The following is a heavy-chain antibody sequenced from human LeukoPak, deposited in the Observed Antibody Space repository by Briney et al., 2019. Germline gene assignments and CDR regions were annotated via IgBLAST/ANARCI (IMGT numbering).Heavy chain of an antibody. V-gene: IGHV1-2*02. D-gene: IGHD2-15*01. CDR2: INPNSGGT. CDR1: GYTFSDYF. CDR3: ARATRGDY. J-gene: IGHJ4*02. Sequence: ASVKVSCKAFGYTFSDYFIHWVRQGPGQGLEWMGWINPNSGGTNYAQKFQGRVTMTRDTSISTAYMELSRLRSDDTAVYYCARATRGDYWGQGTLVTVSS.